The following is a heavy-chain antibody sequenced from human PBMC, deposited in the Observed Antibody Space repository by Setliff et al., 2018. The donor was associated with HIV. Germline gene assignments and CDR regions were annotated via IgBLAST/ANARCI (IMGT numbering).Heavy chain of an antibody. CDR2: IYYSGPT. Sequence: SETLSLTCTVSGGSISNNNYYWGWIRQPPGKGLEWIGSIYYSGPTYYNSSLKSRVTISIDTSKNQFSLKLSSVTAADTAVCYCAGFSGGSFDSWGQGTLVTVSS. CDR1: GGSISNNNYY. V-gene: IGHV4-39*01. CDR3: AGFSGGSFDS. D-gene: IGHD2-15*01. J-gene: IGHJ4*02.